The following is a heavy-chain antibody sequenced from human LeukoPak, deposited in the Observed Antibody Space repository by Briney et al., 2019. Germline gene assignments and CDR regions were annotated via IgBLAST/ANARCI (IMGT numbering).Heavy chain of an antibody. J-gene: IGHJ4*02. CDR3: ARGEKPVAGSSDY. CDR1: GFTFSSYS. D-gene: IGHD6-13*01. Sequence: PGGSLRLSCAASGFTFSSYSMNWFRQAPGKGLEWVSSISSISYMHYADSVKGRFTISRDNAKNSLFLQMNSLRVEDTAVYYCARGEKPVAGSSDYWGQGTLVTVSS. CDR2: ISSISYM. V-gene: IGHV3-21*01.